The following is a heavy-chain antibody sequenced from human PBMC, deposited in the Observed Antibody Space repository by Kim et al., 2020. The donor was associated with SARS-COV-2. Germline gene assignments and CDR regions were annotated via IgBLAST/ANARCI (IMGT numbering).Heavy chain of an antibody. CDR1: GGSFSGYY. V-gene: IGHV4-34*01. CDR2: INHSGST. J-gene: IGHJ3*02. Sequence: SETLSLTCAVYGGSFSGYYWSWIRQPPGKGLEWIGEINHSGSTNYNPSLKSRVTISVDTSKNQFSLKLSSVTAADTAVYYCARGGGYFDWFRGAFDIWGQGTMVTVSS. D-gene: IGHD3-9*01. CDR3: ARGGGYFDWFRGAFDI.